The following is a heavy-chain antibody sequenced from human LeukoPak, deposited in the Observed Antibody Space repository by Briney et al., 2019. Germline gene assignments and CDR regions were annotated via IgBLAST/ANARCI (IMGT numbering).Heavy chain of an antibody. CDR2: IYPGDSDT. D-gene: IGHD6-13*01. CDR1: GYSFTSYW. CDR3: ARVKVYSSSWYRVWCYYYGMDV. V-gene: IGHV5-51*01. Sequence: GESLKISCKGSGYSFTSYWIGWVRQMPGKGLEWMGIIYPGDSDTRYSPSFQGQVTISADKSISTAYLQWSSLKASDTAMYYCARVKVYSSSWYRVWCYYYGMDVWGQGTTVTVSS. J-gene: IGHJ6*02.